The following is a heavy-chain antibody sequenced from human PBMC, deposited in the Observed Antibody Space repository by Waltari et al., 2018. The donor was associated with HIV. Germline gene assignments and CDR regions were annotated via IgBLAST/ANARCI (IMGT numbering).Heavy chain of an antibody. V-gene: IGHV4-34*01. J-gene: IGHJ4*02. CDR1: GGSFSGYY. D-gene: IGHD1-26*01. CDR2: INHSGSI. Sequence: QVQLQQWGAGLFKPSETLSLTCAVYGGSFSGYYLRWLRQSPGKGLEWIGEINHSGSINYNPPLKSRVTISVDTSKNQFSLKLTSVSAADTAVYYCARREMASVHPFDYWGQGTLVTVSS. CDR3: ARREMASVHPFDY.